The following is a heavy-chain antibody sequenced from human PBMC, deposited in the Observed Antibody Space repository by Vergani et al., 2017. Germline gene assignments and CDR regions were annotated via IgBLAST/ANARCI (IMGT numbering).Heavy chain of an antibody. CDR2: INHSGST. CDR1: GGSFSGDY. D-gene: IGHD6-19*01. J-gene: IGHJ4*02. Sequence: QVQLQQWGAGLLKPSETLSLTCAVYGGSFSGDYWSWIRQPPGKGLEWIGEINHSGSTNYNPSLKSPVTISVDTSKNQFSLQLRSVTAADTAVYYCARGGRQWLGRTYFDYWGQGTLVTVSS. V-gene: IGHV4-34*01. CDR3: ARGGRQWLGRTYFDY.